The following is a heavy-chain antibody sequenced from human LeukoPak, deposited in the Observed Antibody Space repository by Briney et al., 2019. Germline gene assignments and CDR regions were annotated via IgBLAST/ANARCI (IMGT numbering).Heavy chain of an antibody. CDR3: ARGTSGANYYYYMAV. Sequence: GESLKISCKASGYSFTTYWIGWVRQMPGKGLEWMGIIYPGDSDTRYSPSFQGQVTISADKSISTAYLQWSSLKASDTALYYCARGTSGANYYYYMAVWGKETTVIVSS. CDR1: GYSFTTYW. J-gene: IGHJ6*03. CDR2: IYPGDSDT. V-gene: IGHV5-51*01.